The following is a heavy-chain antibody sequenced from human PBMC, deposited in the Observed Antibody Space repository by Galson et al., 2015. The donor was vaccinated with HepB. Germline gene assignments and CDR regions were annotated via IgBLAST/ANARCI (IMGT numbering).Heavy chain of an antibody. CDR1: GFTFSSYG. CDR3: AKYPIDFWSGYHPLPYYMDV. CDR2: ISYDGSNK. V-gene: IGHV3-30*18. D-gene: IGHD3-3*01. J-gene: IGHJ6*03. Sequence: SLRLSCAASGFTFSSYGMHWVRQAPGKGLEWVAVISYDGSNKYYADSVKGRFTISRDNSKNTLYLQMNSLRAEDTAVYYCAKYPIDFWSGYHPLPYYMDVWGKGTTVTVSS.